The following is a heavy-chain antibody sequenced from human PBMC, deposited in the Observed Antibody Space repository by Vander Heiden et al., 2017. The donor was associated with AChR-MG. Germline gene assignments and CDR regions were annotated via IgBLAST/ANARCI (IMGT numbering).Heavy chain of an antibody. D-gene: IGHD3-3*01. CDR1: GGSFSGYY. CDR2: INHSGST. V-gene: IGHV4-34*01. Sequence: QVQLQQWGAGLLKPSETLSLTCAVYGGSFSGYYWSWIRQPPGKGLEWIGEINHSGSTNYNPSLKSRVTISVDTSKNQFSLKLSSVTAADTAVYYCARGYYDFWSGYYYYYYYGMDVWGQGTTVTVSS. CDR3: ARGYYDFWSGYYYYYYYGMDV. J-gene: IGHJ6*02.